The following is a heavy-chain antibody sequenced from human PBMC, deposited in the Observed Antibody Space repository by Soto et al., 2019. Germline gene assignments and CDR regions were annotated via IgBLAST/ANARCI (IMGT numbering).Heavy chain of an antibody. D-gene: IGHD2-21*02. CDR3: VRDGTYCGGDCYLPLEYFQH. CDR1: GGTFSSYT. Sequence: QVQLVQSGAEVKKPGSSVKVSCKASGGTFSSYTISWVRQAPGQGLKWMGRIIPILGIANYAQKFQGRVTITADKSTSTAYMELSSLRSEDTAVYYCVRDGTYCGGDCYLPLEYFQHWGQGTLVTVSS. V-gene: IGHV1-69*08. CDR2: IIPILGIA. J-gene: IGHJ1*01.